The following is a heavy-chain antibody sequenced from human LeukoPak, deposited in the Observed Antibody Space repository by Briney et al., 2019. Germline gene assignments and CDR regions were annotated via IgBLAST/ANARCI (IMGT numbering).Heavy chain of an antibody. D-gene: IGHD4-23*01. CDR3: ARDLYGGNYNWFDP. Sequence: GGSLRLSCAASGFTFSSYSMNWVHQAPGKGLEWVSSISSSSSYIYYADSVKGRFTISRDNAKNSLYLQMNSLRAEDTAVYYCARDLYGGNYNWFDPWGQGTLVTVSS. J-gene: IGHJ5*02. CDR1: GFTFSSYS. CDR2: ISSSSSYI. V-gene: IGHV3-21*01.